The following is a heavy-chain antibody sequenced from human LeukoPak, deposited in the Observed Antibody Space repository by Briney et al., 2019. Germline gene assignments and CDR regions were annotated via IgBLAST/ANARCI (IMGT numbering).Heavy chain of an antibody. J-gene: IGHJ4*02. CDR2: ISGSGGST. CDR1: GFTFSSHA. V-gene: IGHV3-23*01. CDR3: ANGDYGGPKPGFDY. D-gene: IGHD4-23*01. Sequence: PGGSLRLSCAASGFTFSSHAMSWVRQAPGKGLEWVSAISGSGGSTYYADSVKGRFTISRDNSKNTLYLQMNSLRAEDTAVYYCANGDYGGPKPGFDYWGQGTLVTVSS.